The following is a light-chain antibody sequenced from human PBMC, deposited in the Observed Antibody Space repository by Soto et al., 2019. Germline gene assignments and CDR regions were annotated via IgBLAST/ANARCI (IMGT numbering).Light chain of an antibody. CDR1: QSVSSY. Sequence: EIVLTQSPATLYLSPGERATLSCRASQSVSSYLAWYQQKPGQAPRLLISDASNRATGIPARFSGSGSGTDFPLTVSSLEPEDFAVYYCQQRRDWPLTFGGGTKVEI. CDR3: QQRRDWPLT. CDR2: DAS. J-gene: IGKJ4*01. V-gene: IGKV3-11*01.